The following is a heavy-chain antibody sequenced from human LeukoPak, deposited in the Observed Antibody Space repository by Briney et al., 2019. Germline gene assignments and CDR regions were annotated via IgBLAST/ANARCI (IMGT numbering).Heavy chain of an antibody. CDR3: AKESSYSSGWLYYFDY. D-gene: IGHD6-19*01. V-gene: IGHV3-30*18. Sequence: GGSLRLSCAASGFTFSSYGMHWVRQAPGKGLEWVAVISYDGSNKYYADSVKGRFTISRDNSKNTLYLQMNSLRAEDTAVYYCAKESSYSSGWLYYFDYWGQGTLVTVSS. CDR1: GFTFSSYG. CDR2: ISYDGSNK. J-gene: IGHJ4*02.